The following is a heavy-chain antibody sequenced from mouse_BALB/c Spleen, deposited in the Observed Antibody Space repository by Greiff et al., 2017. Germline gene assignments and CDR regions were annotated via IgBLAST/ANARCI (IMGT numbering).Heavy chain of an antibody. CDR3: ARGGYYGSSPYWYFDV. V-gene: IGHV3-8*02. CDR2: ISYSGST. Sequence: ESGPSLVKPSQTLSLTCSVTGDSITSGYWNWIRKFPGNKLEYMGYISYSGSTYYNPSLKSRISITRDTSKNQYYLQLNSVTTEDTATYYCARGGYYGSSPYWYFDVWGAGTTVTVSS. J-gene: IGHJ1*01. CDR1: GDSITSGY. D-gene: IGHD1-1*01.